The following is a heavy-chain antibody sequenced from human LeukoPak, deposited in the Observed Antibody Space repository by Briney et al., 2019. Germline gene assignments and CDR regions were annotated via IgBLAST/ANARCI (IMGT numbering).Heavy chain of an antibody. CDR3: ARRGWFGELFPANY. CDR1: GFTFSDFW. CDR2: IKQDGSEK. V-gene: IGHV3-7*01. J-gene: IGHJ4*02. D-gene: IGHD3-10*01. Sequence: GGSLRLSCAASGFTFSDFWMTWARQAPGKGLEWVANIKQDGSEKYYVASVRGRFTISRDNAKNSLYLQMNSLRAEDTAVYYCARRGWFGELFPANYWGQGTLVTVSS.